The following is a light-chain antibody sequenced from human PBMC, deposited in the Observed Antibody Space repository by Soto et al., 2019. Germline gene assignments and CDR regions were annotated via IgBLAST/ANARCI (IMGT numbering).Light chain of an antibody. CDR3: QQYNNWPRT. CDR2: GAS. Sequence: EIMMTQSPATLSVSPGERATLSCRASQSVSSNLVWYQQKPGQAPRLLIYGASTRATGIPARFSGSGSGTEFTLTISSLQSEDCAVYYCQQYNNWPRTFGQGTKVEIK. V-gene: IGKV3-15*01. J-gene: IGKJ1*01. CDR1: QSVSSN.